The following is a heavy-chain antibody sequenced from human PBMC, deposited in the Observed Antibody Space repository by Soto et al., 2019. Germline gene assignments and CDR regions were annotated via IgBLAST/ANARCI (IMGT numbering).Heavy chain of an antibody. CDR2: INHRGST. V-gene: IGHV4-34*01. J-gene: IGHJ4*02. CDR3: ARVGVGATLEYYFDY. Sequence: QVQLQQWGAGLLKPSETLSLTCAVYGGSFSGYYLSWIRQPPGKGLEWIGEINHRGSTNYNPSLKSRVTISVDTSKNQFSLKLSSVTAADTAVYYGARVGVGATLEYYFDYWGQGTLVTVSS. CDR1: GGSFSGYY. D-gene: IGHD1-26*01.